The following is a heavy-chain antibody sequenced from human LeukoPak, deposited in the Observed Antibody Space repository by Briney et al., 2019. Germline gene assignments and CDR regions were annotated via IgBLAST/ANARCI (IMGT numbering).Heavy chain of an antibody. Sequence: SETLSLTCTVSGGSFRGDYYWAWIRQPPGKGLEWIGSIYSGGRIYYNPSLNSRVSISVDTSNNDLSLKVTSVPAADTAGYYCARAPWAYGNYVHAFDIWGQGTMVTVSS. D-gene: IGHD4-11*01. CDR2: IYSGGRI. J-gene: IGHJ3*02. CDR1: GGSFRGDYY. CDR3: ARAPWAYGNYVHAFDI. V-gene: IGHV4-38-2*02.